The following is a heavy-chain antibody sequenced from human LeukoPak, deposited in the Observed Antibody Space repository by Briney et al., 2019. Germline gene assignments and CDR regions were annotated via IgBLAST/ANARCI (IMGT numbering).Heavy chain of an antibody. D-gene: IGHD3-22*01. CDR1: GGSVSSTAYF. Sequence: PSQTLSLTCTVPGGSVSSTAYFWSWIRQHPGKDLEWIGYIYYSGTTYYNPSLQSRVTISVDTSKNQFSLKLNSVTAADTAVYYCARVGMGVNYYDSTPPFDPWGQGTLVTVSS. V-gene: IGHV4-31*03. J-gene: IGHJ5*02. CDR2: IYYSGTT. CDR3: ARVGMGVNYYDSTPPFDP.